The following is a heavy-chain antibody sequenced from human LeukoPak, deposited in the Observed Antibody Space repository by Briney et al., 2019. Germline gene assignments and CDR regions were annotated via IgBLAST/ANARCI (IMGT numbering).Heavy chain of an antibody. D-gene: IGHD3-22*01. J-gene: IGHJ3*02. CDR3: ASSRIVVVISAFDI. Sequence: ASVKVSCKASGYTFTSYGINWVRQATGQGLEWMGWMNPNSGNTGYAQKFQDRVTITRDRSMSTAYMELSSLRSEDTAMYYCASSRIVVVISAFDIWGQGTMVTVSS. CDR2: MNPNSGNT. CDR1: GYTFTSYG. V-gene: IGHV1-8*01.